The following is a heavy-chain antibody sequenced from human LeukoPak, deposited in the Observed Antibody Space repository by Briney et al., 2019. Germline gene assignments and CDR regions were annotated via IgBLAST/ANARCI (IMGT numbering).Heavy chain of an antibody. CDR3: ARAFWGKYFDY. Sequence: ASVKVSCKASGYTFTSYDINWVRQAPGQGLEWMGGIIPIFGTANYAQKFQGRVTITADKSTSTAYMELSSLRSEDTAVYYCARAFWGKYFDYWGQGTLVTVSS. J-gene: IGHJ4*02. CDR1: GYTFTSYD. D-gene: IGHD3-16*01. V-gene: IGHV1-69*06. CDR2: IIPIFGTA.